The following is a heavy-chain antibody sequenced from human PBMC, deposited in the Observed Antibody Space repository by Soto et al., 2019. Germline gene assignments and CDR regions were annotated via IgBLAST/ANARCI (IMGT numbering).Heavy chain of an antibody. J-gene: IGHJ3*02. Sequence: QVQLVQSGAEVKKPGASVKVSCKASGYTFTSYAMHWVRQAPGQRLEWMGWINAGNGNTKYSQKFQGRVTITRDTSASTAYMELSSLRSEDTAVYYCARSTTYYYDSSGYYLGNDAFDIWGQGTMVTVSS. D-gene: IGHD3-22*01. CDR3: ARSTTYYYDSSGYYLGNDAFDI. CDR2: INAGNGNT. CDR1: GYTFTSYA. V-gene: IGHV1-3*01.